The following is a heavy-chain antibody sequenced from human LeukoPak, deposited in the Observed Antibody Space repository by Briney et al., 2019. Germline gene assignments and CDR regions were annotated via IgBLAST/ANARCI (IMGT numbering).Heavy chain of an antibody. Sequence: SETLSLTCIVSGGSVSRGSDYLSWIRQPPGKGLEWIGHFYYSGSTNYNPSLKSRVTISVDTSRNQFSLKLTSVTAADTAVYYCARGQGGNYYLNYFDYWGQGALVTVSS. V-gene: IGHV4-61*01. CDR1: GGSVSRGSDY. J-gene: IGHJ4*02. D-gene: IGHD1-26*01. CDR2: FYYSGST. CDR3: ARGQGGNYYLNYFDY.